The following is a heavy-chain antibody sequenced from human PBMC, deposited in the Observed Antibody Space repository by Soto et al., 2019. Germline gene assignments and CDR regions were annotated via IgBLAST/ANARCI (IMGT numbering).Heavy chain of an antibody. V-gene: IGHV3-23*01. Sequence: SGGSLRLSCAASGFTFSNYAMNWVRQAPGKGLEWVSAISGSGGSPYYADSVKGRFTISRDNSKNTLYLQMNSLRAEDTAVYYCAKRFQHSGFDLSDYWGQGTLVTVSS. CDR1: GFTFSNYA. CDR3: AKRFQHSGFDLSDY. CDR2: ISGSGGSP. D-gene: IGHD5-12*01. J-gene: IGHJ4*02.